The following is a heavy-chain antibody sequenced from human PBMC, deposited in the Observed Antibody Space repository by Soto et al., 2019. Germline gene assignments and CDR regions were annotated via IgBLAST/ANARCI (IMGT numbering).Heavy chain of an antibody. V-gene: IGHV1-2*04. J-gene: IGHJ4*02. D-gene: IGHD3-9*01. CDR1: GYTFTGYY. CDR3: ARGGLRYFDWFYDY. CDR2: INPNSGGT. Sequence: ASVKVSCKASGYTFTGYYMHWVRQAPGHGLEWMGWINPNSGGTNYAQKFQGWVTMTRDTSISTAYMELSRLRSDDTAVYYCARGGLRYFDWFYDYWGQGTLVTVSS.